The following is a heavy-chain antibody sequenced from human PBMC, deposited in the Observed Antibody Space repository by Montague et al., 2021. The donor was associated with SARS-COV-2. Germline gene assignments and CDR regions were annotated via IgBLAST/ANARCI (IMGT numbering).Heavy chain of an antibody. CDR3: AIYTAHDALDI. Sequence: SETLSLTCDVSGVSINNTNWWSWVRQPPGNVLEWIGEIYHSGSTYYNPSLKMRIFMSVDEPKNQFSLRLTSVTAADTAIYYCAIYTAHDALDIWGQGTLVTVSS. CDR1: GVSINNTNW. V-gene: IGHV4-4*02. J-gene: IGHJ3*02. D-gene: IGHD2-21*02. CDR2: IYHSGST.